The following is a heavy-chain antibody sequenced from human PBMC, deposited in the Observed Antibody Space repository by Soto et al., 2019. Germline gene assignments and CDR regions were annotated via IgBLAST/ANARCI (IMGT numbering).Heavy chain of an antibody. D-gene: IGHD5-18*01. CDR2: IGTAGDT. J-gene: IGHJ6*02. Sequence: GGSLRLSCAASGFTFSSYDMHWVRQATGKGLEWVSAIGTAGDTYYPGSVKGRFTISRENAKNSLYLQMNSLRAEDTAVYYCARVGYSYGSPAPLMDGMDVWGQGTTVTVSS. CDR3: ARVGYSYGSPAPLMDGMDV. V-gene: IGHV3-13*01. CDR1: GFTFSSYD.